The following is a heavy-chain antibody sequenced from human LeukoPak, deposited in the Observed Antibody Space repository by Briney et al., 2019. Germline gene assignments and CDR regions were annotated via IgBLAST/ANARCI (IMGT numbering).Heavy chain of an antibody. CDR1: GGTFSSYA. V-gene: IGHV1-69*06. CDR3: AKSGYNRFDY. D-gene: IGHD5-24*01. CDR2: IIPIFGTA. Sequence: ASVKVSCKASGGTFSSYAISWVRQAPGQGLEWMGGIIPIFGTANYAQKFQGRVTIAADKSTSTAYMELSSLRSEDTAVYYCAKSGYNRFDYWGQGTRVTVSS. J-gene: IGHJ4*02.